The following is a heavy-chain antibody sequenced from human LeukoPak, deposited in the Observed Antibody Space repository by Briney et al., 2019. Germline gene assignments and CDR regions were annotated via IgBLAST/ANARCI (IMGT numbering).Heavy chain of an antibody. CDR3: AREFSSSKIYYYYHMDV. CDR2: IYYSGTT. CDR1: GGSISSYY. J-gene: IGHJ6*03. D-gene: IGHD6-6*01. V-gene: IGHV4-59*01. Sequence: SETLSLTCSVSGGSISSYYWNWIRQPPGKGLEWIGYIYYSGTTNYNPSLQSRVTISVDTSKNQFSLKLRSVTAADTAVYYCAREFSSSKIYYYYHMDVWGEGTTVTVSS.